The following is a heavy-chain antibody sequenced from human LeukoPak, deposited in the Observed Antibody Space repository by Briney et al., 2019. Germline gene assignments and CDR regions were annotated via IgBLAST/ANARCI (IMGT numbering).Heavy chain of an antibody. CDR2: IKQDGSNK. CDR1: GFTFSSYW. V-gene: IGHV3-7*01. D-gene: IGHD6-13*01. J-gene: IGHJ4*02. CDR3: ARAQGRTAAAFDY. Sequence: GGSLRLSCAASGFTFSSYWMSWVRQAPGKELEWVANIKQDGSNKYYADSVKDRFTISRDNSKNTLYLQMNSLRAEDTAVYYCARAQGRTAAAFDYWGQGTLVTVSS.